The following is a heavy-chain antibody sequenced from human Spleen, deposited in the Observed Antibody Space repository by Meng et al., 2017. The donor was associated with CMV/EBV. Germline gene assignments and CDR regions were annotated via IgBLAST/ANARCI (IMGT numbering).Heavy chain of an antibody. CDR3: ARDQVAVDRGYYYGMDV. J-gene: IGHJ6*02. Sequence: GESLKISCAASGFTFSSYSMIWVRQAPGKGLEWVSSISSSSSYIYYADSVKGRFTISRDNAKNSLYLQMNSLRAEDTAVYYCARDQVAVDRGYYYGMDVWGQGTTVTVSS. D-gene: IGHD3-10*01. CDR2: ISSSSSYI. CDR1: GFTFSSYS. V-gene: IGHV3-21*01.